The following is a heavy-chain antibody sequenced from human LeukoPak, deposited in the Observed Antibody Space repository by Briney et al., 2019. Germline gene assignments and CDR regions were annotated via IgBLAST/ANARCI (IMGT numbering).Heavy chain of an antibody. CDR1: GGTFSSYA. CDR2: IIPIFGTA. J-gene: IGHJ3*02. V-gene: IGHV1-69*06. Sequence: GASVKVSCKASGGTFSSYAISWVRQAPGQGLEWMGGIIPIFGTANYAQKFQGRVTITADKSTSTAYMELSSLRSEDTAVYYCARGTTHLWFGEGGNALDIWGQGTMVTVSS. CDR3: ARGTTHLWFGEGGNALDI. D-gene: IGHD3-10*01.